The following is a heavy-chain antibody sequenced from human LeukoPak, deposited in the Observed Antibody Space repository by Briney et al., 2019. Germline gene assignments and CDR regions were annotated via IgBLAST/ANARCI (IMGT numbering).Heavy chain of an antibody. CDR3: ARVSVPSGYYWYYYGMDV. J-gene: IGHJ6*02. D-gene: IGHD3-9*01. V-gene: IGHV1-2*02. Sequence: PXSGGTNYAQKFQGRVTMTRDTSISTAYMELSRLRSDDTAVYYCARVSVPSGYYWYYYGMDVWGQGTTVTVSS. CDR2: PXSGGT.